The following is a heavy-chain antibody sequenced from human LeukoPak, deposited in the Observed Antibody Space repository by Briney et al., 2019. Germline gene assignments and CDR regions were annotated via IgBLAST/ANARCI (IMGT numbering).Heavy chain of an antibody. CDR2: ISSSSSTI. CDR1: GFTLSSYE. CDR3: AELGITMIGGV. J-gene: IGHJ6*04. D-gene: IGHD3-10*02. V-gene: IGHV3-48*03. Sequence: PGGSLRLSCAASGFTLSSYEMNWVRQAPGKGLEWVLYISSSSSTIYYADSVKGLFTISRNNDKTPLYLQMNSLRAEDTAVYYCAELGITMIGGVWGKGTTVTISS.